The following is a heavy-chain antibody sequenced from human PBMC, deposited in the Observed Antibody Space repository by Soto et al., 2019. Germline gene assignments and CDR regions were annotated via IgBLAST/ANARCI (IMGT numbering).Heavy chain of an antibody. V-gene: IGHV1-3*01. D-gene: IGHD2-21*01. J-gene: IGHJ4*02. Sequence: ASVKVSCKVSGYTFTDSAIHWVRQAPGQSLELLGWIAPGNGNTKYSQKFQGRVTITRDTSATTAYMELSSLRSEDTAVYYCAKGSRMWTPDYWGQGTLVTVS. CDR1: GYTFTDSA. CDR2: IAPGNGNT. CDR3: AKGSRMWTPDY.